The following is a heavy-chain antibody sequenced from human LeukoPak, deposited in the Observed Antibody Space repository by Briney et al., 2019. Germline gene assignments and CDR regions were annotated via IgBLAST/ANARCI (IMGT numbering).Heavy chain of an antibody. CDR3: ARALEVAGTGSHFDY. D-gene: IGHD6-19*01. Sequence: PGGSLRLSCAASGFTFSSYAMHWVRQAPGKGLEWVAVISYDGSNKYYADSVKGRFTISRDNSKNTLYLQMNSLRAEDTAVYYCARALEVAGTGSHFDYWGQGTLVTVSS. J-gene: IGHJ4*02. CDR1: GFTFSSYA. V-gene: IGHV3-30*04. CDR2: ISYDGSNK.